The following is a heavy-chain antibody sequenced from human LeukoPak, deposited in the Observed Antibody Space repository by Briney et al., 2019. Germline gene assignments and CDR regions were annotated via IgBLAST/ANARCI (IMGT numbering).Heavy chain of an antibody. CDR3: ARGALWFGELLEPFDY. Sequence: SETLSLTCTVSGGSISSSSYYWGWIRQPPGKGLEWIGSIYYSGSTNYNPSLKSRVTISVDTSKNQFSLKLGSVTAADTAVYYCARGALWFGELLEPFDYWGQGTLVTVSS. D-gene: IGHD3-10*01. J-gene: IGHJ4*02. V-gene: IGHV4-39*07. CDR1: GGSISSSSYY. CDR2: IYYSGST.